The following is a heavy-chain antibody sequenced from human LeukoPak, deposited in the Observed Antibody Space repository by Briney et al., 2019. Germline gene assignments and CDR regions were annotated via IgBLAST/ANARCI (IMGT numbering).Heavy chain of an antibody. CDR1: GVSFSGYY. D-gene: IGHD6-13*01. J-gene: IGHJ6*02. CDR3: ASIAAAATYYYYGMDV. V-gene: IGHV4-34*01. Sequence: TSETLSLTCAVYGVSFSGYYWSWIRQPPGKGLEWIGEINHSGSTNYNPSLKSRVTISVDTSKNQFSLKLSSVTAADTAVYYCASIAAAATYYYYGMDVWGQGTTVTVSS. CDR2: INHSGST.